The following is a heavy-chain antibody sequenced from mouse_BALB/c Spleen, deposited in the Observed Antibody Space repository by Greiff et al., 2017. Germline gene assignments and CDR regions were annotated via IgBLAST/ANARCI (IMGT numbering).Heavy chain of an antibody. D-gene: IGHD1-1*01. Sequence: EVKLVESGGGLVQPGGSMKLSCVASGFTFSNYWMNWVRQSPEKGLEWVAEIRLKSNNYATHYAESVKGRFTISRDDSKSSVYLQMNNLRAEDTGIYYCTRYYYGSSYWYFDVWGAGTTVTVSS. V-gene: IGHV6-6*02. CDR1: GFTFSNYW. CDR3: TRYYYGSSYWYFDV. J-gene: IGHJ1*01. CDR2: IRLKSNNYAT.